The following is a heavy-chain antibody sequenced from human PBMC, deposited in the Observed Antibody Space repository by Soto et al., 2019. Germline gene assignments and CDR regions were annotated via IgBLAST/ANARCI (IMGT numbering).Heavy chain of an antibody. CDR1: GFTFDDYA. D-gene: IGHD1-1*01. V-gene: IGHV3-9*01. Sequence: LRLSCAASGFTFDDYAMHWVRQVPGKGLEWVSGISWNSGTIGYADSVNGRFTISRDNVKNSLYLQMNSLRAEDTALYYCARDLTTGNRHYGMDVWGQGPTVTVSS. CDR3: ARDLTTGNRHYGMDV. CDR2: ISWNSGTI. J-gene: IGHJ6*02.